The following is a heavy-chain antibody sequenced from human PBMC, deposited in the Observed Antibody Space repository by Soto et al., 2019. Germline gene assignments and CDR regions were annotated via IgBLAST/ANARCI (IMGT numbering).Heavy chain of an antibody. Sequence: ESGGGLVQPGGSLRLSCAASGFTVSSNYMSWVRQAPGKGLEWVSVIYSGGSTYYADSVKGRFTISRDNSKNTLYLQMNSLRAEDTAVYYCATHGDYKPDFDYWGQGTLVTVSS. J-gene: IGHJ4*02. CDR2: IYSGGST. V-gene: IGHV3-66*01. CDR1: GFTVSSNY. CDR3: ATHGDYKPDFDY. D-gene: IGHD4-17*01.